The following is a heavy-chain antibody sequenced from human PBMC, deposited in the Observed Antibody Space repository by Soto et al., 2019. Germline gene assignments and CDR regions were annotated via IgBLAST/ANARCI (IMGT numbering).Heavy chain of an antibody. D-gene: IGHD4-4*01. J-gene: IGHJ4*02. V-gene: IGHV1-69*12. CDR3: AREGGVYDYSPFDY. Sequence: QVQLVQSGAEVKKPGSSVKVSCKASGGTFSSYAISWVRQAPGQGLEWMGGIIPIFGTADYAQKFQGRVTITAHESTSADYMELSRLRSEDTAVYYCAREGGVYDYSPFDYWGQGTLVTVSS. CDR1: GGTFSSYA. CDR2: IIPIFGTA.